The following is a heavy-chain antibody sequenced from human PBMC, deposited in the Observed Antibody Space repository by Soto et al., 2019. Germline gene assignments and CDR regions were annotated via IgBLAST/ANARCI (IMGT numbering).Heavy chain of an antibody. CDR2: MYYTGNK. D-gene: IGHD6-6*01. CDR1: GGASSSSTYY. Sequence: PSETLSLTCTGSGGASSSSTYYWDWIRQPPGKGLEWIGAMYYTGNKNYNPSLESRVTMSVDTSKNQFSLKLSSVTPTDTAVYYCARRSSSSLGSLFDPWGRGILATVSS. J-gene: IGHJ5*02. CDR3: ARRSSSSLGSLFDP. V-gene: IGHV4-39*01.